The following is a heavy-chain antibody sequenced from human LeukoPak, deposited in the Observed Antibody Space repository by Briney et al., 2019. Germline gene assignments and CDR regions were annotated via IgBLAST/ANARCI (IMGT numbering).Heavy chain of an antibody. CDR2: IHNSGRT. D-gene: IGHD1-26*01. CDR1: GGSVSSYY. CDR3: ARHGTISSGSYFDY. J-gene: IGHJ4*02. V-gene: IGHV4-59*08. Sequence: SETLSLTCSVSGGSVSSYYWSWIRQSPGKGLEWIGYIHNSGRTNYNPSLKSRVTGFVDTSKNQVSLRLSSVTAADTAVYYCARHGTISSGSYFDYWGQGALVTVPS.